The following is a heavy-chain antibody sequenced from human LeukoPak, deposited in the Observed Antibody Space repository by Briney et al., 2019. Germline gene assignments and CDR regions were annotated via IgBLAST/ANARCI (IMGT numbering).Heavy chain of an antibody. V-gene: IGHV1-8*03. D-gene: IGHD6-6*01. Sequence: ASVKVPCKASGYTFTSYDINWVRQATGQGLEWMGWMNPNSGNTGYAQKFQGRVTITRNTSISTAYMELSSLRSEDTAVYYCARGIEDSDAFDIWGQGTMVTVSS. CDR3: ARGIEDSDAFDI. CDR1: GYTFTSYD. CDR2: MNPNSGNT. J-gene: IGHJ3*02.